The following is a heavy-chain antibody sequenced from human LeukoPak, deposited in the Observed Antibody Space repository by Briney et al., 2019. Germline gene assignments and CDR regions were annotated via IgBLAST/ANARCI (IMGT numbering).Heavy chain of an antibody. CDR2: IYYSGST. J-gene: IGHJ4*02. V-gene: IGHV4-39*01. Sequence: PSETLSLTCTVSGGSISSSSYYWGWIRQPPGKGLEWIGSIYYSGSTYYNPSLKSRVTISVDTSKNQFSLKLSSVTAADTAVYYCARGRGMVRGVFDYWGQGTLVTVSS. D-gene: IGHD3-10*01. CDR1: GGSISSSSYY. CDR3: ARGRGMVRGVFDY.